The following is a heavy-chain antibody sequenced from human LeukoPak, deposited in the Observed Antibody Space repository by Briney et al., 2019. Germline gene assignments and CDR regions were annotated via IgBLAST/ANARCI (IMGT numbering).Heavy chain of an antibody. V-gene: IGHV4-4*02. CDR1: GGSISSNNW. CDR2: IFHSGST. D-gene: IGHD3-16*01. CDR3: ARGDLWGYMITFGGVPFDY. Sequence: SETLSLTCAVSGGSISSNNWWSWVRQPPGKGLEWIGEIFHSGSTNYNPSLKSRVTISVDTSKNQFSLNLSAVTAADTAVYYCARGDLWGYMITFGGVPFDYWGQGTLVTVSS. J-gene: IGHJ4*02.